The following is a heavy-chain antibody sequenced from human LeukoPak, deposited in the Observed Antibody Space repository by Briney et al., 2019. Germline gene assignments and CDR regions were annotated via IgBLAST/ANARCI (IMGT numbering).Heavy chain of an antibody. J-gene: IGHJ3*02. CDR2: IYYSGST. CDR3: ARALPIPLVGAFDI. Sequence: PSETLSLTCTVSGGSISSYYWSWIRQPPGKGLEWIGYIYYSGSTNYNPSLKSRDTISVDTSKNQFSLKLSSVTAADTAVYYCARALPIPLVGAFDIWGQGTMVTVSS. V-gene: IGHV4-59*08. CDR1: GGSISSYY. D-gene: IGHD2-15*01.